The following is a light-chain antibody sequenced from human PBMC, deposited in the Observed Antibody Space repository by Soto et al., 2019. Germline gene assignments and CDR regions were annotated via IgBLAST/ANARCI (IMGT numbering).Light chain of an antibody. Sequence: EIVLTQSPGTLSLSPGEGGTLSCRASQSISSSYLAWYQQKPGQSPRLLFYAASSRATGVPDRFSGSGSGTDFTLTISRLEPEDFAVFYCQQYNNWYSFGQGTKLEIK. CDR3: QQYNNWYS. CDR1: QSISSSY. J-gene: IGKJ2*03. CDR2: AAS. V-gene: IGKV3-20*01.